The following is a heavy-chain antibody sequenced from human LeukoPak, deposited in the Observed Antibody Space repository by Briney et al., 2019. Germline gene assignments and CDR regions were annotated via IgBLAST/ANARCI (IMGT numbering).Heavy chain of an antibody. CDR2: IWYDGSNK. CDR1: GFTFSSYG. V-gene: IGHV3-33*06. D-gene: IGHD3-10*01. J-gene: IGHJ4*02. Sequence: GGSLRLSCAASGFTFSSYGVHWVRQAPGKGLEWVAVIWYDGSNKYYADSVKGRFTISRDNSKNTLYLQMNSLRAEDTAVYYCAKGSSGSGNYFLLFDYWGQGTLVTVSS. CDR3: AKGSSGSGNYFLLFDY.